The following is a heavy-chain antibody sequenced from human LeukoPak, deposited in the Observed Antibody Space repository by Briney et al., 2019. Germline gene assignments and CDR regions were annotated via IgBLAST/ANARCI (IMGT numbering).Heavy chain of an antibody. D-gene: IGHD5-12*01. V-gene: IGHV4-59*01. J-gene: IGHJ4*02. Sequence: SETLSLTCTVSGGSISSYYWSWIRQPPGKGLEWIGYIYYSGSTNYNPSLKSRVTVSVDTSKNQFSLKLSSVTAADTAVYYCAISSYSRYGYYFDYWGQGTLVTVSS. CDR1: GGSISSYY. CDR3: AISSYSRYGYYFDY. CDR2: IYYSGST.